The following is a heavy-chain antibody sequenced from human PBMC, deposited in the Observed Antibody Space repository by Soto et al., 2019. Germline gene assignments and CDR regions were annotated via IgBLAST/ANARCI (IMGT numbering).Heavy chain of an antibody. D-gene: IGHD3-22*01. CDR2: ISAYNGNT. J-gene: IGHJ4*02. CDR3: ARDPGWGITMIAKGDY. V-gene: IGHV1-18*04. Sequence: ASVKVSCKASGYTFTSYGISWVRQAPGQGLEWIGWISAYNGNTNYAQKLQGRVTMTTDTSTSTAYMELRSLRSDDTAVYYCARDPGWGITMIAKGDYWGQGTLVTVSS. CDR1: GYTFTSYG.